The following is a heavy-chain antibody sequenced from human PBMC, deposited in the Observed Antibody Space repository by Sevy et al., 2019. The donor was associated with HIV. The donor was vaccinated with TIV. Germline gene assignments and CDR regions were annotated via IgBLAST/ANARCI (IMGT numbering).Heavy chain of an antibody. Sequence: GGSLRLSCAASGFTFGDYYMSWVRRAPGKGLEWVSCHSSSGSTIDYADSVKGRFTISRDNAKNSLYLQMNSLRAEDTAVYYCARDPTYYDFWSGYYTGWFDPWGQGTLVTVSS. J-gene: IGHJ5*02. CDR3: ARDPTYYDFWSGYYTGWFDP. CDR1: GFTFGDYY. V-gene: IGHV3-11*01. CDR2: HSSSGSTI. D-gene: IGHD3-3*01.